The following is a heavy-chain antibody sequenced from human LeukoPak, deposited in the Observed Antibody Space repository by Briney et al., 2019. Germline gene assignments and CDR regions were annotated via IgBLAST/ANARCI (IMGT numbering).Heavy chain of an antibody. CDR1: GGSFSGYY. J-gene: IGHJ6*03. CDR3: ARDLGPKGARYFDWLLVPSYMDV. V-gene: IGHV4-34*01. Sequence: SETLSLTCAVYGGSFSGYYWSWIRQPPGKGLEWIGEINHSGSTNYKSSLKSRVTISVDTSKNQFSLKLSSATAADTAVYYCARDLGPKGARYFDWLLVPSYMDVWGKGTTVTVSS. D-gene: IGHD3-9*01. CDR2: INHSGST.